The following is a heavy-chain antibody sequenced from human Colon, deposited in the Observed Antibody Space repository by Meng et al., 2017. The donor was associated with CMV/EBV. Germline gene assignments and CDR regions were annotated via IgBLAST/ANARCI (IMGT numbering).Heavy chain of an antibody. Sequence: GESLKISCAASGFSFSTYGMHWVRQAPGKGLEWVAFTASDGSDKYYADPVKGRFTISRDNSRNTLYLQMNSLRAEDTAVYYCTKEGGYHYWGQGTLVTVSS. CDR3: TKEGGYHY. D-gene: IGHD5-18*01. V-gene: IGHV3-30*02. J-gene: IGHJ4*02. CDR1: GFSFSTYG. CDR2: TASDGSDK.